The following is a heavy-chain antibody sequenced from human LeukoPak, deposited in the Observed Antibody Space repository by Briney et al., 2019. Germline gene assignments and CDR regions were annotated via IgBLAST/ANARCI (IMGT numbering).Heavy chain of an antibody. CDR1: GYTLTELS. CDR2: FDPEDGET. D-gene: IGHD6-6*01. J-gene: IGHJ4*02. Sequence: ASVKVSCKVSGYTLTELSMHWVRQAPGKGLEWMGGFDPEDGETIYAQKFQGRVTMTEDTSTDTAYMELSRLRSDDTAVYYCARDHSSSSGFDYWGQGTLVTVSS. CDR3: ARDHSSSSGFDY. V-gene: IGHV1-24*01.